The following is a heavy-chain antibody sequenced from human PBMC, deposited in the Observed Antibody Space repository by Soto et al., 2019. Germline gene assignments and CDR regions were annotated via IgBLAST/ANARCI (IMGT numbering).Heavy chain of an antibody. D-gene: IGHD3-10*01. CDR2: IYYSGTT. Sequence: ETLSLTCTVSGCSIISYYWSWIRHPPWKGLEWIGYIYYSGTTNYNPSLKSRVTISVDTSKNQFSLQLTSVTAADTAIYYCARGGASSQSLDHWGPGTRLNATS. V-gene: IGHV4-59*01. J-gene: IGHJ5*02. CDR3: ARGGASSQSLDH. CDR1: GCSIISYY.